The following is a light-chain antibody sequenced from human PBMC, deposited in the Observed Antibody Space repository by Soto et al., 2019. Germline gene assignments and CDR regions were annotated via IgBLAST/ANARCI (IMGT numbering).Light chain of an antibody. J-gene: IGKJ1*01. V-gene: IGKV1-5*01. Sequence: DIQMTQSPSTLSSFVGDRVTITCRASQSIGVWLAWYQRKPGKAPKLLIYDASNLQTGVPSRFSGSGSGTEFTLTISSLQPDDFATYYCQQYDVDSGTFGQGTKVDIK. CDR2: DAS. CDR1: QSIGVW. CDR3: QQYDVDSGT.